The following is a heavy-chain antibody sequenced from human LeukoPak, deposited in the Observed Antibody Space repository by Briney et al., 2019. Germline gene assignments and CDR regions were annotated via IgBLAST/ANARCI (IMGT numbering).Heavy chain of an antibody. CDR2: ISAYNGNT. CDR1: GYTFTSYG. V-gene: IGHV1-18*01. D-gene: IGHD5-18*01. CDR3: ARVADTAMVTRYDY. Sequence: ASVKVSCKASGYTFTSYGISWVRQAPGQGLEWMGWISAYNGNTNYAQKLQGGVTMTTDTSTSTAYMELRSLRSDDTAVYYCARVADTAMVTRYDYWGQGTLVTVSS. J-gene: IGHJ4*02.